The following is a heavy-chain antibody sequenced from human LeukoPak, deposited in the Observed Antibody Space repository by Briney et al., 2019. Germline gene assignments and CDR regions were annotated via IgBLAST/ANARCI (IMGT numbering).Heavy chain of an antibody. V-gene: IGHV4-39*01. Sequence: SETLTLTCTVSGGSISSSSYYWGWIRQPPGKGQEWIGSIYYSGSTYYNPSLKSRVTISVDTSKNQFSLKLSSVTAADTAVYYCARLLDYGGKSVTFDIWGQGK. D-gene: IGHD4-23*01. CDR1: GGSISSSSYY. CDR3: ARLLDYGGKSVTFDI. CDR2: IYYSGST. J-gene: IGHJ3*02.